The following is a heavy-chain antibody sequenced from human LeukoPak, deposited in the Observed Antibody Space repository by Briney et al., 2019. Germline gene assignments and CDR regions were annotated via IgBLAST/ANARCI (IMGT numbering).Heavy chain of an antibody. CDR2: ISSSSSTI. V-gene: IGHV3-48*01. J-gene: IGHJ5*02. Sequence: PGGSLRLSCAASGFTFSSYSMNWVRQAPGKGLEWVSYISSSSSTIYYADSVKGRFTISRDNAKNSLYLQMNSLRAEDTAVYYCARTTGGWYGGDWFDPWGQGTLVTVSS. CDR3: ARTTGGWYGGDWFDP. D-gene: IGHD6-19*01. CDR1: GFTFSSYS.